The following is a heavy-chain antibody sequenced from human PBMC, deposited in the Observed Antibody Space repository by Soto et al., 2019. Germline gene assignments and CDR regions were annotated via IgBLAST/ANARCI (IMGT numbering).Heavy chain of an antibody. Sequence: QVQLVESGGGVVQPGRSLRLSCSASGFIFGTYGMDWVRQAPVKGLEWVALISYDGNKEFYADSVKGRFTISRDNSRNTLYLHMNSLKPEDTAMYYCAKETATSVDYYYFYGLDVWGPGTTVSVSS. CDR1: GFIFGTYG. J-gene: IGHJ6*02. CDR2: ISYDGNKE. D-gene: IGHD1-1*01. CDR3: AKETATSVDYYYFYGLDV. V-gene: IGHV3-30*18.